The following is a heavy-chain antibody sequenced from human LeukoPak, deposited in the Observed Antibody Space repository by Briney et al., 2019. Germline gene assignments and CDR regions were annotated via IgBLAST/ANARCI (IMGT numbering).Heavy chain of an antibody. CDR1: GYTFTSYY. Sequence: ASVKVSCKASGYTFTSYYMHWVRQAPGQGLEWMGIINPSGGSTSYAQKFQGRVTMTRDMSTSTVYMELSSLRSEDAAVYYCARTQKGGNSGNDYWGQGTLVTVSS. CDR3: ARTQKGGNSGNDY. V-gene: IGHV1-46*01. D-gene: IGHD4-23*01. CDR2: INPSGGST. J-gene: IGHJ4*02.